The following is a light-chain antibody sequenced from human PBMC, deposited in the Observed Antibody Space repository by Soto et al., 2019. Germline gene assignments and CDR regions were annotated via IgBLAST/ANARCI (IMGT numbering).Light chain of an antibody. V-gene: IGLV2-14*01. J-gene: IGLJ2*01. Sequence: QSALTQPASVSGSPGQSITISCTGSSSDVGGYNYVSWYQQHPDKAPKLMIYEVSNRPSGVSNRFSGSKSGNTASLTISGLQAEDEAVYYCSSYTSSSTLGVVFGGGTQLTVL. CDR1: SSDVGGYNY. CDR3: SSYTSSSTLGVV. CDR2: EVS.